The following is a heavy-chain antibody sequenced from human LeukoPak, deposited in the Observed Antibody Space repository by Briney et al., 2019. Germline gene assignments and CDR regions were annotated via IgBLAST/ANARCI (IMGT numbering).Heavy chain of an antibody. V-gene: IGHV4-39*01. CDR1: GGSISCSSYY. J-gene: IGHJ3*02. CDR3: ARFPPTDAFDI. CDR2: IYYSGST. Sequence: SETLSLTCTVSGGSISCSSYYWGWIRQPPGKGLEWIGSIYYSGSTYYNPSLKSRVTISVDTSKNQFSLKLSSVTAADTAVYYCARFPPTDAFDIWGQGTMVTVSS.